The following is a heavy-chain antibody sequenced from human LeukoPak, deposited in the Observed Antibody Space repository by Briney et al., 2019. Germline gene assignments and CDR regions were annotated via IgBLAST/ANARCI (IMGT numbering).Heavy chain of an antibody. CDR1: GGSISSYY. CDR3: ARDLVQRSGWYVPAADYYYYGMDV. V-gene: IGHV4-59*01. J-gene: IGHJ6*02. CDR2: IYYSGST. Sequence: SETLSLTCTVSGGSISSYYWSWIRQPPGKGLEWIGYIYYSGSTNYNPSLKSRVTISVDTSKNQFSLKLSSVTAADTAVYYCARDLVQRSGWYVPAADYYYYGMDVWGQGTTVTVSS. D-gene: IGHD6-19*01.